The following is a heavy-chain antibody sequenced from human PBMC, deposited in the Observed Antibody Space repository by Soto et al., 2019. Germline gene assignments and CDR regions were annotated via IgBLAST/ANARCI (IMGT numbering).Heavy chain of an antibody. D-gene: IGHD6-25*01. CDR2: INAGNGNT. Sequence: ASVKVSCKASGYTFTSYAMHWVCQAPGQRLEWMGWINAGNGNTKYSQKFQGRVTITRDTSASTAYMELSSLRSEDTAGYYCASNSTRDSYTQPGSSEYYYYYGMDVWGQGTTVTVSS. J-gene: IGHJ6*02. CDR3: ASNSTRDSYTQPGSSEYYYYYGMDV. CDR1: GYTFTSYA. V-gene: IGHV1-3*01.